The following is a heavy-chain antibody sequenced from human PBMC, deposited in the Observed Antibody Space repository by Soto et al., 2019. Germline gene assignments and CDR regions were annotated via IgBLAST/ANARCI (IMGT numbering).Heavy chain of an antibody. CDR3: AKERPFHYGAYGPLQH. CDR2: ISYDGSNK. Sequence: RQAPGKRLECVAVISYDGSNKYYADSVKGRFTISRDNSKNTLYLQMNSLRAEDTAVYYCAKERPFHYGAYGPLQHSGQATLLTVSS. V-gene: IGHV3-30*18. J-gene: IGHJ1*01. D-gene: IGHD4-17*01.